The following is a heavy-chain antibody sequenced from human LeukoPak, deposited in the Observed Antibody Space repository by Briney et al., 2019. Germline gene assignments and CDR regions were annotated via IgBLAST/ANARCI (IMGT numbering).Heavy chain of an antibody. CDR1: GFTISSNY. CDR3: ARTTNYYYYMDV. CDR2: IYSGGST. V-gene: IGHV3-53*01. Sequence: GGSLRLSCAASGFTISSNYMSWVRQAPGKGLEWVSVIYSGGSTYYADSVKGRFTISRDNSKNTLYLQMNSLRAEDTAVYYCARTTNYYYYMDVWGKGTTVTISS. D-gene: IGHD4-17*01. J-gene: IGHJ6*03.